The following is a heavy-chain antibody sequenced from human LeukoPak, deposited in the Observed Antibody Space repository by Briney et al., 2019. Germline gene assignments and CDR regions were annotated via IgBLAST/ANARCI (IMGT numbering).Heavy chain of an antibody. CDR1: GGSLSSHY. V-gene: IGHV4-59*11. D-gene: IGHD2-2*01. J-gene: IGHJ4*02. CDR2: IHDTGST. CDR3: ARFSSGCSTSSCYLTY. Sequence: PSETLSLTWSVSGGSLSSHYWSWIRQPPGKGLELIGHIHDTGSTFYNPSLRGRVTISLDTSNNQFSLKLTSMTAADTAVYYCARFSSGCSTSSCYLTYWGQGTLVTVS.